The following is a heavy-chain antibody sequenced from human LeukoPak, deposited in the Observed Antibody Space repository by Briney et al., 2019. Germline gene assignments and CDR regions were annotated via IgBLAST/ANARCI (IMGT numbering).Heavy chain of an antibody. CDR1: GGSFSGYY. CDR3: ARGRGYCSSTSCYPHYYGMDV. D-gene: IGHD2-2*01. V-gene: IGHV4-34*01. CDR2: INHSGST. Sequence: PSETLSLTCAVYGGSFSGYYWSWIRQPPGKGLEWIGEINHSGSTNYNPSLKSRVTIPVDTSKNQFSLKLSSVTAADTAVYYCARGRGYCSSTSCYPHYYGMDVWGKGTTVTVSS. J-gene: IGHJ6*04.